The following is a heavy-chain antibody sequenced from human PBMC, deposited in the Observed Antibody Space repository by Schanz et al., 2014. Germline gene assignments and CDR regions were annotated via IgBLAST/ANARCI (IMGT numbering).Heavy chain of an antibody. J-gene: IGHJ3*02. CDR1: GYTFTSYG. D-gene: IGHD5-18*01. CDR3: TRGGYSYALSAFDI. CDR2: ISAYNGNT. V-gene: IGHV1-18*01. Sequence: QVQLIQSGAEVKKPGASVKVSCKASGYTFTSYGINWVRQAPGQGLEWMGWISAYNGNTNYAQKLQGRVTISADKSTFTAYMDVSSLRSDDTALYYCTRGGYSYALSAFDIWGQGTMVTVSS.